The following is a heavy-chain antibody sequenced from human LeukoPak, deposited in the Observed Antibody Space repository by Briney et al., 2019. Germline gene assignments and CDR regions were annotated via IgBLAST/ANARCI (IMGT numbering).Heavy chain of an antibody. V-gene: IGHV7-4-1*02. CDR1: GYTFTSYA. D-gene: IGHD3-22*01. CDR3: ARDVPTSYYYDSSGSPPNYYYGMDV. CDR2: INTDTGNP. Sequence: ASVKVSCKASGYTFTSYAMHWVRQAPGQRLEWMGWINTDTGNPTYAQGFTGRFVFSLDTSVSTAYLQISSLKAEDTAVYYCARDVPTSYYYDSSGSPPNYYYGMDVWGQGTTVTVSS. J-gene: IGHJ6*02.